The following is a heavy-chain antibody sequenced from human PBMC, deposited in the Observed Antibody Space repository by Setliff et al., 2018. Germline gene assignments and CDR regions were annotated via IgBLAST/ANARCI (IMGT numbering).Heavy chain of an antibody. J-gene: IGHJ6*03. CDR2: INPNSGGT. Sequence: GASVKVSCKASGYTLTNYYMHWVRQAPGQGLEWMGRINPNSGGTNYAQKFQGRVTMTRDTSISTAYMELSSLRSEDTAVYYCARVRDCSGGICHRGFHHYMDVWGKGTTVTVSS. CDR3: ARVRDCSGGICHRGFHHYMDV. D-gene: IGHD2-15*01. V-gene: IGHV1-2*06. CDR1: GYTLTNYY.